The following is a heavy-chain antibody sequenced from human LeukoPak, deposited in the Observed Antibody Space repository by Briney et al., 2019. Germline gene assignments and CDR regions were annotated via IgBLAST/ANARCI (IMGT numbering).Heavy chain of an antibody. D-gene: IGHD3-10*01. CDR3: ARHGYYGSGSYYSFDY. CDR2: IDPSDSYT. J-gene: IGHJ4*02. V-gene: IGHV5-10-1*01. Sequence: GESLRISCKGSGYSFTGYWITWVRQMSGKGLEWMGRIDPSDSYTNYSPPFQGHVTISADKSVSTAYLQWSSLKASDTAMYYCARHGYYGSGSYYSFDYWGQGTLVTVSS. CDR1: GYSFTGYW.